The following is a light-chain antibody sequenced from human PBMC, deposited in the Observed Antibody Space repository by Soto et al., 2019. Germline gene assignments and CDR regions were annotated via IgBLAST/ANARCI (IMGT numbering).Light chain of an antibody. CDR3: QSYDSSLSGSVV. Sequence: QPVLTQPPSVSGAPGQRVTISCTGSSSNIGAGYDVHWYQQLPGTAPKLLIYGNSNRPSGFPDRFSGSKSGTSASLAITGLQAEDEADSYCQSYDSSLSGSVVFGGGTK. J-gene: IGLJ2*01. V-gene: IGLV1-40*01. CDR2: GNS. CDR1: SSNIGAGYD.